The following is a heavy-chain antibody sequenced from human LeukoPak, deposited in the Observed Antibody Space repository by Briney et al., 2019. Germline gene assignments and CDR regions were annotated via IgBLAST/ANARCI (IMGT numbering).Heavy chain of an antibody. D-gene: IGHD2-15*01. CDR1: GFTFSSYE. V-gene: IGHV3-48*03. Sequence: PGGSLRLSCAASGFTFSSYEMNWVRQAPGKGLEWVSYISSSGSTIYYADSVKGRFTISRDNAKNSLYLQMNSLRAEDTAVYYCARVGCSGGSCLGYWGQGTLVTVSS. CDR2: ISSSGSTI. CDR3: ARVGCSGGSCLGY. J-gene: IGHJ4*02.